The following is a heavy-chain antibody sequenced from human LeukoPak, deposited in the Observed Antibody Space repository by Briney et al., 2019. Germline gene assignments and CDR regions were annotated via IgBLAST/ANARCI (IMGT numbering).Heavy chain of an antibody. J-gene: IGHJ4*02. CDR3: AKGRYDSSGPANTFDY. CDR1: GLTFSRYA. D-gene: IGHD3-22*01. V-gene: IGHV3-23*01. CDR2: ISGSGGST. Sequence: PGGSLRLSCAASGLTFSRYAMSWVRQARGRGLEWVSGISGSGGSTYYTDSVKGQFTISRGNSKNTLYLQMNNLRAEDTALYYCAKGRYDSSGPANTFDYWGQGTLVTVSS.